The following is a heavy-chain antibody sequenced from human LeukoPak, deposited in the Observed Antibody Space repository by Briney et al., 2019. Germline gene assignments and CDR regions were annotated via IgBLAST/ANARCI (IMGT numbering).Heavy chain of an antibody. J-gene: IGHJ4*02. V-gene: IGHV4-39*01. D-gene: IGHD6-13*01. CDR2: IYYSGST. Sequence: SETLSLTCTVSGGSISSSSYYWGWIRQPPGKGLEWIGSIYYSGSTYYNPSLKSRVTISVDTSKNQFSLKLSSVTAADTAVYYCARDRIAAAGPPFDYWGQGTLVTVSS. CDR1: GGSISSSSYY. CDR3: ARDRIAAAGPPFDY.